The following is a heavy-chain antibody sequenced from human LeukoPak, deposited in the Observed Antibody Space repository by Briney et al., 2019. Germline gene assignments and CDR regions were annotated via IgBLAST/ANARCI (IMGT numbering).Heavy chain of an antibody. CDR3: ASHVYYYDSSGYRIEAFDI. D-gene: IGHD3-22*01. CDR2: IIPIFGTA. J-gene: IGHJ3*02. CDR1: GGTFSSYA. Sequence: SVKVSCQASGGTFSSYAISWVRQAPGQGLEWMGGIIPIFGTANYAQKFQGRVTITTDESTSTAYMALSSLRSEDTGVYCCASHVYYYDSSGYRIEAFDIGGEGTMVTVSS. V-gene: IGHV1-69*05.